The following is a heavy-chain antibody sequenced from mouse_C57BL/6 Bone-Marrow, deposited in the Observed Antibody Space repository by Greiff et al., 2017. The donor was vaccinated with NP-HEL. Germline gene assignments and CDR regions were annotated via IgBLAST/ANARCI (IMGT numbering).Heavy chain of an antibody. CDR3: VRQHYYGSGNFDY. J-gene: IGHJ2*01. CDR2: IRSKSNNYAT. V-gene: IGHV10-1*01. CDR1: GFSFNTYA. D-gene: IGHD1-1*01. Sequence: VQLQQSGGGLVQPKGSLKLSCAASGFSFNTYAMNWVRQAPGKGLEWVARIRSKSNNYATYYADSVKDRFTISRDDSESMLYLQMNNLKTEDTAMYYCVRQHYYGSGNFDYWGQGTTLTVSS.